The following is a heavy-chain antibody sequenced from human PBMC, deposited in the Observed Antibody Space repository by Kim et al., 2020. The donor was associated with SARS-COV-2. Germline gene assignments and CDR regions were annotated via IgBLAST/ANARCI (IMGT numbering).Heavy chain of an antibody. CDR3: ARLVTTSNDDYGEYDGDSWFDP. V-gene: IGHV1-46*01. J-gene: IGHJ5*02. D-gene: IGHD4-17*01. CDR1: GYTFTSYY. CDR2: INPSGGST. Sequence: ASVKVSCKASGYTFTSYYMHWVRQAPGQGLEWMGIINPSGGSTSYAQKFQGRVTMTRDTSTSTVYMELSSLRSEDTAVYYCARLVTTSNDDYGEYDGDSWFDPWGQGTLVTVSS.